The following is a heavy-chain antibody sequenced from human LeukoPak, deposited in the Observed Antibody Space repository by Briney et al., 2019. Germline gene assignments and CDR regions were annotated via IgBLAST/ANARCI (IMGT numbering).Heavy chain of an antibody. CDR2: IYYSGST. V-gene: IGHV4-59*11. J-gene: IGHJ6*03. D-gene: IGHD3-3*01. CDR3: ARGAGHYDFWSGYSLTPYYYYMDV. CDR1: GGSISSHY. Sequence: SETLSLTCTVSGGSISSHYWSWIRQPPGKGLEWIGYIYYSGSTNYNPFLKSRVTISVDTSKNQFSLKLSSVTAADTAVYYCARGAGHYDFWSGYSLTPYYYYMDVWGKGTTVTVSS.